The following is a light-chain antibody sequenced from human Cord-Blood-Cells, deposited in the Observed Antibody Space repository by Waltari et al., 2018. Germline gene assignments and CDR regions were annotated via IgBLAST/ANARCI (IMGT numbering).Light chain of an antibody. CDR1: QSVSSY. V-gene: IGKV3-11*01. Sequence: EIVLTQSPATLSFSPGERPTLSCSASQSVSSYLAWYQQKPGQAPRLLIYDASNRATGIPARFSGSGSGTDFTLTISSLEPEDFAVYYCQQRSNWPPLTFGGGTKVEIK. J-gene: IGKJ4*01. CDR2: DAS. CDR3: QQRSNWPPLT.